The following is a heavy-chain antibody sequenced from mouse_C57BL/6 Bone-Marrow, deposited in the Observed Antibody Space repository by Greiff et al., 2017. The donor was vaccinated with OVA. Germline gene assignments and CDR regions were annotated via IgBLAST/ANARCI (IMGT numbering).Heavy chain of an antibody. J-gene: IGHJ4*01. V-gene: IGHV1-15*01. CDR3: TRYPYGSVYAMDY. Sequence: VKLKQSGAELVRPGASVTLSCKASGYTFTDYEMHWVKQTPVHGLEWIGAIDPETGGTAYNQKFKGKAILTADKSSSTAYMELRSLTSEDSAVYYCTRYPYGSVYAMDYWGQGTSVTVSS. CDR2: IDPETGGT. CDR1: GYTFTDYE. D-gene: IGHD1-1*01.